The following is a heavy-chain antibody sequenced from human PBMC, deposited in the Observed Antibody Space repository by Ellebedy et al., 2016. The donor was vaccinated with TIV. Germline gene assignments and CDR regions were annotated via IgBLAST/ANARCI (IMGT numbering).Heavy chain of an antibody. J-gene: IGHJ6*02. V-gene: IGHV4-30-2*01. CDR1: GGSISGGGYS. CDR2: IHHMGTT. Sequence: LRLXXTVSGGSISGGGYSWSWIRQPPGKGLEWIGYIHHMGTTYYNPSLQSRVTISGDRSKNQFSLKLTSVNAADTAVYFCARDRYGMDVWGPGTTVTVSS. CDR3: ARDRYGMDV.